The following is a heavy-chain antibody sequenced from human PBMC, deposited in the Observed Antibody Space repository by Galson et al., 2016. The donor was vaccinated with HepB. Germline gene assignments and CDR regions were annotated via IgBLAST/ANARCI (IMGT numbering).Heavy chain of an antibody. J-gene: IGHJ5*02. CDR2: IIPIFGTP. Sequence: SVKVSCKASGGTFNTYAINWVRQAPGQGLEWMGGIIPIFGTPNYAQKFQGRVTITADESTSTVYMDLSSLRSEDTALYYCARGPYQLLWKYNWFDPWGQGCLVTVSS. CDR3: ARGPYQLLWKYNWFDP. D-gene: IGHD2-2*01. CDR1: GGTFNTYA. V-gene: IGHV1-69*13.